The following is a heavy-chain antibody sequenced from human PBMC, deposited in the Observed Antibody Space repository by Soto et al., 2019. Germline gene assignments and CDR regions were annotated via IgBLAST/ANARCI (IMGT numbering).Heavy chain of an antibody. CDR3: TRSAPSTGYDS. Sequence: EVQLVESGGGLMPPGGSLRLSCAASGFSFSTYDMSWVSQAPGKGLEWVSYISTSSSTTFYADSVKGRFTISRDHARNSLYLQMNSLRVAVTAVYYCTRSAPSTGYDSWGQGTLVTVSS. V-gene: IGHV3-48*01. CDR1: GFSFSTYD. D-gene: IGHD5-12*01. J-gene: IGHJ5*01. CDR2: ISTSSSTT.